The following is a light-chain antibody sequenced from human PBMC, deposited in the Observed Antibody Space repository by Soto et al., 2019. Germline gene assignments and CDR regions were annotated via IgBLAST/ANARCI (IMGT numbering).Light chain of an antibody. CDR3: SSYTSSSTYV. V-gene: IGLV2-14*01. Sequence: QSVLTQPASVSGSPGQSVTISCTGTSSDVGGYDYVSWYQHHPGKAPKLVIYDVTYRPSGVSDRFSGSKSANTASLTISGLQAEDEADYYYSSYTSSSTYVFGTGTKLTVL. J-gene: IGLJ1*01. CDR1: SSDVGGYDY. CDR2: DVT.